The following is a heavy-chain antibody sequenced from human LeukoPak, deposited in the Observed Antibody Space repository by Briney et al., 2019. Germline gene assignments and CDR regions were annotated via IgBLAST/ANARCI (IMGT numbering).Heavy chain of an antibody. CDR2: ISSSGSTI. CDR1: GFTFSSYE. D-gene: IGHD3-16*02. J-gene: IGHJ4*02. V-gene: IGHV3-48*03. Sequence: GGSLRLSCAASGFTFSSYEMDWVRQAPGKGLEWVSYISSSGSTIYYADSVKGRFTISRDNAKNSLYLQMNSLRAEDTAVYYCARDAEDYDYVWGSYRPLDYWGQGTLVTVSS. CDR3: ARDAEDYDYVWGSYRPLDY.